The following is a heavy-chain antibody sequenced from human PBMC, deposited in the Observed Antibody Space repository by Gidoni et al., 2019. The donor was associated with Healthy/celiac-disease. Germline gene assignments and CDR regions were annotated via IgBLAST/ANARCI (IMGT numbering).Heavy chain of an antibody. D-gene: IGHD5-12*01. CDR1: GGSFSGYY. Sequence: QVQLQQWGAGLLKPSETLSLTCAVYGGSFSGYYWRWLRQPPGKGLEWSGEINHSGSTNYNPSLKSRVTITVDTSKNQFSLKLSSVTAADTAVYYCARGAVATTYYFDYWGQGTLVTVSS. V-gene: IGHV4-34*01. CDR2: INHSGST. CDR3: ARGAVATTYYFDY. J-gene: IGHJ4*02.